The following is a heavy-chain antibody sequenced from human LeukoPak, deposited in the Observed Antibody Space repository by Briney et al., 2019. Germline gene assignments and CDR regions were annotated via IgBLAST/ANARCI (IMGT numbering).Heavy chain of an antibody. CDR3: AISRLQQLVLFDY. J-gene: IGHJ4*02. CDR2: INAGNGNT. CDR1: GYTFTSYA. Sequence: ASVTVSCKASGYTFTSYAMHWVRQAPGQRLEWMGWINAGNGNTKYSQEFQGRVTITRDTSASTAYMELSSLRSEDMAVYYCAISRLQQLVLFDYWGQGTLVTVSS. D-gene: IGHD6-6*01. V-gene: IGHV1-3*03.